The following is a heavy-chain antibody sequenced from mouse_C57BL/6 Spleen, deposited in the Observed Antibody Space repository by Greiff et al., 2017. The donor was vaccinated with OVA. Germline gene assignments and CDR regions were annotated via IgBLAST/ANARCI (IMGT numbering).Heavy chain of an antibody. V-gene: IGHV1-54*01. CDR1: GYAFTNYL. J-gene: IGHJ4*01. CDR2: INPGSGGT. D-gene: IGHD2-3*01. Sequence: VQRVESGAELVRPGTSVKVSCKASGYAFTNYLIEWVKQRPGQGLEWIGVINPGSGGTNYNEKFKGKATLTADKSSSTAYMQLSSLTSEDSAVYFCARNDGYAMDYWGQGTSVTVSS. CDR3: ARNDGYAMDY.